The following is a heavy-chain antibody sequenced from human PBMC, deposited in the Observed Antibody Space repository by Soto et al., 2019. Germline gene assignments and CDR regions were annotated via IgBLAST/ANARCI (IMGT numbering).Heavy chain of an antibody. CDR2: IKQDGSER. V-gene: IGHV3-7*01. CDR1: GFTFGNYW. Sequence: PGGSLRLSCAASGFTFGNYWMSWVRQAPGKGPEWVANIKQDGSERNYVDSVKGRFTISRDNAENSLYLQMNSLRVEDTGVYYCASDRHIGPWGQGTLVTVSS. J-gene: IGHJ5*02. CDR3: ASDRHIGP.